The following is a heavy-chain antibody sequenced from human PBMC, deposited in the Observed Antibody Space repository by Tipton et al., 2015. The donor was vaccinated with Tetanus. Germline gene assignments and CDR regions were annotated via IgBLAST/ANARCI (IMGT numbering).Heavy chain of an antibody. V-gene: IGHV1-69*06. D-gene: IGHD1-26*01. Sequence: QLVQSGAEMKKPGSSVKVSCKASGGTFTNYALSWVRQAPGQGLEWVGGITPIFGTTNSAPKFQGRVTMTTDTSTNTAYMELRSLRSDDTAVYYCAREGMYSGKYYYYFDYWGQGTLVTVSS. CDR2: ITPIFGTT. J-gene: IGHJ4*02. CDR3: AREGMYSGKYYYYFDY. CDR1: GGTFTNYA.